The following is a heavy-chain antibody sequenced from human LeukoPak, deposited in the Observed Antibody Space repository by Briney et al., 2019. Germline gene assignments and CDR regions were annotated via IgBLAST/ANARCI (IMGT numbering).Heavy chain of an antibody. CDR2: ISYSAGHI. Sequence: GGSLRLSCAASGFTVSSNYMNWVRQAPGKGLEWVSYISYSAGHIYYADSVKGRFTISRDNAKNSLFLQMKSLTDEDTALYYCARNDGHDAFDIWGQGTMVTVSS. CDR1: GFTVSSNY. V-gene: IGHV3-48*02. J-gene: IGHJ3*02. CDR3: ARNDGHDAFDI.